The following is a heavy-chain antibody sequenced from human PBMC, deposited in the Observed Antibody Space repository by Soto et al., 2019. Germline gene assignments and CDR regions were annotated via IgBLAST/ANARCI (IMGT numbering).Heavy chain of an antibody. CDR3: ARHHVRGRTIAGAAEF. J-gene: IGHJ4*02. CDR1: GGSFSGYF. V-gene: IGHV4-34*01. Sequence: PSETLSLTCAVYGGSFSGYFWNWIRQTPGKGLEWIGKVNHNGRNNYNPSLKSRVTISLDMSKNQISLKLTSVTAADTAMYYCARHHVRGRTIAGAAEFWGQGTLVTVSS. CDR2: VNHNGRN. D-gene: IGHD1-26*01.